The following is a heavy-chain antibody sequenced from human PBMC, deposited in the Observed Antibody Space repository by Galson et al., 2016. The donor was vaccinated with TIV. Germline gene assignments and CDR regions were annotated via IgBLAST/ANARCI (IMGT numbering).Heavy chain of an antibody. J-gene: IGHJ4*02. V-gene: IGHV3-21*01. CDR2: TSSSATFI. Sequence: SLRLSCAASGFTFSSYTMHWVRQAPGKEPQWVSSTSSSATFIYYADSLKGRFTISRDNTNDLLYLEMNSLRVEDTAIYYCARESQPTPFGVSIFDYWGQGTVVTVSS. CDR3: ARESQPTPFGVSIFDY. CDR1: GFTFSSYT. D-gene: IGHD3-3*01.